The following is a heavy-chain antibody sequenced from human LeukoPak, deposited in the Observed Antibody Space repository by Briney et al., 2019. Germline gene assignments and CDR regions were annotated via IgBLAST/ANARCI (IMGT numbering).Heavy chain of an antibody. CDR3: ARDTRYAFDI. CDR2: ISSTSGTI. Sequence: GSLRLSCAAPGFTFSGYSMNWVRQAPGKGLEYVSYISSTSGTIYHADSVKGRFTISRDNAKNSLYLQMNSLRDEDTAVYYCARDTRYAFDIWGQGTMVTVSS. V-gene: IGHV3-48*02. J-gene: IGHJ3*02. CDR1: GFTFSGYS.